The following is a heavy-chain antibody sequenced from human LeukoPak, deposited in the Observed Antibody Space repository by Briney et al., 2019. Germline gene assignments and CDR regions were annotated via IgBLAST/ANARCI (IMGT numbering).Heavy chain of an antibody. D-gene: IGHD7-27*01. Sequence: GGSLRLSCAASGFTGSDNYMTWVRQAPGKGLEWVSVIYSGGNTYYADSVKGRFTISRDNSKNTLYLQMDSLRAEDTAVYYCARDGLATGVDYWGQGTLVTVSS. CDR1: GFTGSDNY. J-gene: IGHJ4*02. CDR2: IYSGGNT. V-gene: IGHV3-53*01. CDR3: ARDGLATGVDY.